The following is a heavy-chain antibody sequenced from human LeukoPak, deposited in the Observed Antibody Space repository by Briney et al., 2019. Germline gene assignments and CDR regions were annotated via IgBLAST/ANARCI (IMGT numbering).Heavy chain of an antibody. CDR1: GYTFTSYD. J-gene: IGHJ4*02. CDR3: ARDPPSLAYCGGDCGGSFDY. D-gene: IGHD2-21*02. CDR2: MSPNSGDT. V-gene: IGHV1-8*01. Sequence: ASVKVSCKASGYTFTSYDINWVRQATGQGLEWMGWMSPNSGDTGYAQEFQGRLTMTGDTSTSTVYMELSSLRSEDTAVYYCARDPPSLAYCGGDCGGSFDYWGQGTLVTVSS.